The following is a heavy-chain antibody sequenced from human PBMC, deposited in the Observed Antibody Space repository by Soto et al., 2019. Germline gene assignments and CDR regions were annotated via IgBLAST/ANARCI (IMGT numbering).Heavy chain of an antibody. CDR2: ISPYNGDT. D-gene: IGHD6-13*01. Sequence: GPSVKVSCKASGYTFTTYGFNWVRQAPGQGLEWMGWISPYNGDTIYAQNFQGRVTLTTDTSTSTAYMELRTLTSDDTAVYYCARGDSTTHGDSFDIWGQGTMVTVSS. V-gene: IGHV1-18*04. CDR3: ARGDSTTHGDSFDI. CDR1: GYTFTTYG. J-gene: IGHJ3*02.